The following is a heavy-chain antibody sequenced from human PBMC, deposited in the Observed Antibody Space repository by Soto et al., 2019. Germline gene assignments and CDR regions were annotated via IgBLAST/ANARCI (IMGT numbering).Heavy chain of an antibody. V-gene: IGHV3-53*01. CDR2: IYSGGST. CDR3: ARGSGSLYYFDF. Sequence: GGSLRLSCAASGFSVSTNYMTWVRQAPGKGLEWVSVIYSGGSTYYADSVKGRFAISRDNSKNTLHLQMNSLRAEDTAVYYCARGSGSLYYFDFWGRGTLVTVSS. CDR1: GFSVSTNY. D-gene: IGHD1-26*01. J-gene: IGHJ4*02.